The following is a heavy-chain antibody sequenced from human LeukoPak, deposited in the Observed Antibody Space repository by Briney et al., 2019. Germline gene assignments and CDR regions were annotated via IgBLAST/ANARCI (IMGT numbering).Heavy chain of an antibody. V-gene: IGHV4-30-2*01. Sequence: SQTLSLTCAVSGGSISSGGYSWSWIRQPPGKGLEWIGYIYHSGSTYYNPSLKSRVTISVDRSKNQFSLKLSSVTAADTAVYYCARGDYFFGVIVYWGQGTLVTVSS. D-gene: IGHD4-17*01. CDR2: IYHSGST. CDR3: ARGDYFFGVIVY. J-gene: IGHJ4*02. CDR1: GGSISSGGYS.